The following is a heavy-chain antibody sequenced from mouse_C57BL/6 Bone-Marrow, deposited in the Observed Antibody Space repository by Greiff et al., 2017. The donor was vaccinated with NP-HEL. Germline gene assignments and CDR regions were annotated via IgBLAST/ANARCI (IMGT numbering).Heavy chain of an antibody. V-gene: IGHV1-42*01. Sequence: EVQLQESGPELVKPGASVKISCKASGYSFTGYYMNWVKQSPEKSLEWIGEINPSTGGTTYNQKFKAKATLTVDKSSSTAYMQLKSLTSEDSAVYYCARQIDGYYVLYWYFDVWGTGTTVTVSS. CDR3: ARQIDGYYVLYWYFDV. CDR2: INPSTGGT. J-gene: IGHJ1*03. D-gene: IGHD2-3*01. CDR1: GYSFTGYY.